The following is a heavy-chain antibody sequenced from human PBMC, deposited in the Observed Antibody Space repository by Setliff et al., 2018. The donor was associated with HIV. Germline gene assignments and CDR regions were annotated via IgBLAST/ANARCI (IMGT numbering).Heavy chain of an antibody. CDR1: GGSLNSGDYY. Sequence: SETLSLTCTVSGGSLNSGDYYWSWIRQHPGKGLEWIGYIYYSGSTYYNPSFTSRFTMSIDTSKNQFSLKLTSVTAADTAVYYCVRERRRSPLSYGLDVWGQGTTVTVSS. J-gene: IGHJ6*02. CDR2: IYYSGST. CDR3: VRERRRSPLSYGLDV. V-gene: IGHV4-31*03.